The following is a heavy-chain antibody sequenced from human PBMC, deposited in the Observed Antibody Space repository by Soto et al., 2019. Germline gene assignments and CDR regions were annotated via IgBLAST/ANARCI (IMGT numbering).Heavy chain of an antibody. D-gene: IGHD4-17*01. CDR3: ARVNVTTVTTFDY. CDR2: IIPIFGTA. J-gene: IGHJ4*02. V-gene: IGHV1-69*13. CDR1: GGTFSSYA. Sequence: GASVKVSCKASGGTFSSYAISWVRQAPGQGLEWMGGIIPIFGTANYAQKFQGRVTITADESTSTAYMELSSLRSEDTAVYHCARVNVTTVTTFDYWGQGTLVTVSS.